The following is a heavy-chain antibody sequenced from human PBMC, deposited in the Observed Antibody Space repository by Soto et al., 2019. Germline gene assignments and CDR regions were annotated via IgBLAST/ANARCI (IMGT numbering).Heavy chain of an antibody. V-gene: IGHV3-23*01. D-gene: IGHD5-18*01. CDR2: ISGSGGST. Sequence: GGSLRLSCAASGFTFSSYAMSWVRQAPGKGLEWVSAISGSGGSTYYADSVKGRFTISRDNSKNTLYLQMNSLRAEDTAVYYCAKDGITWIQLWSVRGSWFDPWGQGTLVTVSS. CDR3: AKDGITWIQLWSVRGSWFDP. CDR1: GFTFSSYA. J-gene: IGHJ5*02.